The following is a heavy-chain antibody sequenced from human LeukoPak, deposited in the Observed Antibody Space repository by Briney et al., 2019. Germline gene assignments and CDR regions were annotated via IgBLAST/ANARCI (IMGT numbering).Heavy chain of an antibody. D-gene: IGHD6-13*01. V-gene: IGHV1-69*13. CDR2: IIPIFGTA. CDR1: GGTFSSYA. CDR3: ARVSRLGGIAAAGTGAFDI. J-gene: IGHJ3*02. Sequence: SVKVSCKASGGTFSSYAISWVRQAPGQGLEWMGGIIPIFGTANYAQKFQGRVTITADESTSTAYMELSSLRSEDTAVYYCARVSRLGGIAAAGTGAFDIWGQGTMVTVSS.